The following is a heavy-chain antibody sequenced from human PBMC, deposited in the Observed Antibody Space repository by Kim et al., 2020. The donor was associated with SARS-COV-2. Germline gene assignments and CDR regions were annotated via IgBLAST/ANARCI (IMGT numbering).Heavy chain of an antibody. CDR1: GYTFTSYD. V-gene: IGHV1-8*01. J-gene: IGHJ6*02. CDR2: MNPNSGNT. CDR3: ARGVRIWVRGRKDMDV. Sequence: ASVKVSCKASGYTFTSYDINWVRQATGQGLEWMGWMNPNSGNTGYAQKFQGRVTMTRNTSISTAYMELSSLRSEDTAVYYCARGVRIWVRGRKDMDVWGQRTTVTVSS. D-gene: IGHD3-10*01.